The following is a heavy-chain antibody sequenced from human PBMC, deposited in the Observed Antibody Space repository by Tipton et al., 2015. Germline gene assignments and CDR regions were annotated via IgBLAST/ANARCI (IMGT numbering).Heavy chain of an antibody. Sequence: TLSLTCAVSGGSISGGGYYWTWIRQHPGKGLEWIGRIHTTGTTYYNPSLKSRVTMSLDTSKNQFSLKLSHVTAADTAVYYCARAALEFHYDACWFDPWGQGTLVTVSS. CDR3: ARAALEFHYDACWFDP. J-gene: IGHJ5*02. CDR1: GGSISGGGYY. CDR2: IHTTGTT. V-gene: IGHV4-31*11. D-gene: IGHD3-22*01.